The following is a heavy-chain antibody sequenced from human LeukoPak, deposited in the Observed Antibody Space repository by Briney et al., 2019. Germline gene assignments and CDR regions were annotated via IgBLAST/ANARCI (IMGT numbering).Heavy chain of an antibody. CDR3: ARDYVADVFDI. J-gene: IGHJ3*02. V-gene: IGHV3-30-3*01. CDR2: ISYDGSNK. Sequence: GGSLRLSCAASGFTFSSYAMHWVRQAPGKGLEWVAVISYDGSNKYYADSVKGRFTISRDNSKNTLYLQMNSLRAEDTAVYYCARDYVADVFDIGGQGTRVPV. D-gene: IGHD3-16*01. CDR1: GFTFSSYA.